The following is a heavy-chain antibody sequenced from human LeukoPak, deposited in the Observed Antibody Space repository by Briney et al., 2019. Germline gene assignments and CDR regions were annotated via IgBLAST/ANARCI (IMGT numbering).Heavy chain of an antibody. CDR1: GFTFDDYA. CDR2: ISWNSGSI. V-gene: IGHV3-9*01. D-gene: IGHD4-17*01. J-gene: IGHJ6*02. Sequence: PGGSLRLSCAASGFTFDDYAMHWVRQAPGKGLEWVSGISWNSGSIGYADSVKGRLTISRDNAKNSLYLQMNSLRAEDTALYYCAKGDGDYDLGGYYYYYGMDVWGQGTTVTVSS. CDR3: AKGDGDYDLGGYYYYYGMDV.